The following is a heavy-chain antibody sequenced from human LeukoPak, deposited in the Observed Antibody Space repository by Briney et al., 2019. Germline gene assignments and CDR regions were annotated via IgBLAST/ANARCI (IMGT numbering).Heavy chain of an antibody. Sequence: SVKVSCKASGGTFSSYAISWVRQAPGQGLEWMGGIIPIFGTADYAQKFQGRVTITADESTSTAYMELSSLRSEDTAVYYCASARPYYDILTGYYNWGQGTLVTVSS. CDR1: GGTFSSYA. CDR3: ASARPYYDILTGYYN. D-gene: IGHD3-9*01. V-gene: IGHV1-69*13. J-gene: IGHJ4*02. CDR2: IIPIFGTA.